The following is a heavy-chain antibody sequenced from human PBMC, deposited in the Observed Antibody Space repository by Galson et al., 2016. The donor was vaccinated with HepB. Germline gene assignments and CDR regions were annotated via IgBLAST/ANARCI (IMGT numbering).Heavy chain of an antibody. V-gene: IGHV3-23*01. D-gene: IGHD5/OR15-5a*01. CDR1: GFTFNTYA. CDR3: AKDRVYAAVNWFDP. J-gene: IGHJ5*02. CDR2: LSASGGAT. Sequence: SLRLSCAASGFTFNTYAMSWVRQAPGKGLEWVSTLSASGGATYYSDSVKGRFTISRDNSKNTLYLQMNSLRDEDTAVHYCAKDRVYAAVNWFDPWGQGTLVTVSS.